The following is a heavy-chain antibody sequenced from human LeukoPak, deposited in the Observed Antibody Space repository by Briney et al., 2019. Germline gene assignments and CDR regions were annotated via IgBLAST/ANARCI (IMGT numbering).Heavy chain of an antibody. Sequence: GGSLRLSCAASGFTFSSYSMNWVRQAPGKGLEWVSSISSSSSYIYYADSVKGRFTISRDNAKNSLYLQMNSLRAEDTAVYYCAGSEDDYVWGSYPKNYFDYWGQGTLATVSS. D-gene: IGHD3-16*02. CDR3: AGSEDDYVWGSYPKNYFDY. V-gene: IGHV3-21*01. CDR1: GFTFSSYS. CDR2: ISSSSSYI. J-gene: IGHJ4*02.